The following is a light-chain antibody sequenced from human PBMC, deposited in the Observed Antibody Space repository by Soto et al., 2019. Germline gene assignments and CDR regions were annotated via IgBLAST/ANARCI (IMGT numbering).Light chain of an antibody. CDR3: SSYAGSNNFGV. CDR1: SSDVGGCNY. V-gene: IGLV2-8*01. CDR2: EVN. Sequence: QSVLTQPPSASGSPGQSVTISCTGTSSDVGGCNYVSWYQQHPGKAPKLMIYEVNKRPSGVPDRFSGSKSGNTASLTVSGLQAEDEAYYYCSSYAGSNNFGVFGTGTKLTVL. J-gene: IGLJ1*01.